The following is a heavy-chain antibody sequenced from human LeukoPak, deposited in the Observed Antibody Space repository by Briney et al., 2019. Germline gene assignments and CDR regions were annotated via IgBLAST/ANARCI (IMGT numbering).Heavy chain of an antibody. CDR3: AKYLPNQLLKD. Sequence: GGSLRLFCAASGFTFSTYAMNWVRQAPGKGLEWASGINGGGGSTYYADSVKGRFTISRDNSKNTLYLQMSSLRAEDTAVYYCAKYLPNQLLKDWGQGTLVTVSS. J-gene: IGHJ4*02. CDR2: INGGGGST. CDR1: GFTFSTYA. V-gene: IGHV3-23*01. D-gene: IGHD2-2*01.